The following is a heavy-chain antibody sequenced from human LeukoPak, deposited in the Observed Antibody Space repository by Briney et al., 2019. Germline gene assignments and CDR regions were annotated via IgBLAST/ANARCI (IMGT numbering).Heavy chain of an antibody. Sequence: AGGSLRLSCAASGFTFSSYAMHWVRQAPGKGLEWVTVISYDGRNKYYADSVKGRFTISRDNSKNTLYLQMNSLRAEDTAVYYCARDGEMATILYFDYWGQGTLVTVSS. CDR3: ARDGEMATILYFDY. D-gene: IGHD5-24*01. V-gene: IGHV3-30-3*01. CDR2: ISYDGRNK. J-gene: IGHJ4*02. CDR1: GFTFSSYA.